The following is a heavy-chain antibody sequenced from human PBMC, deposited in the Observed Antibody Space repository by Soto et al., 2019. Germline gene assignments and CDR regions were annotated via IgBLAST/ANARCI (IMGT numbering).Heavy chain of an antibody. CDR2: VFYTGSP. V-gene: IGHV4-39*01. D-gene: IGHD3-16*01. Sequence: PSETLSLTCTVSGASINSNVHYWGWVRQSPGKGLEWIASVFYTGSPYHNPSLESRVPISVDTSDNQFSLKVTSVTAADTGIYYCARHPFGGYAFDSWGQGTLVTVSS. J-gene: IGHJ4*02. CDR1: GASINSNVHY. CDR3: ARHPFGGYAFDS.